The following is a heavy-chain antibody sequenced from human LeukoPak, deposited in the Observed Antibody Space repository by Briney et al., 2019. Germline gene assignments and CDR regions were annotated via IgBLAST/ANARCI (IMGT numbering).Heavy chain of an antibody. CDR2: IYYSGST. J-gene: IGHJ2*01. V-gene: IGHV4-59*01. Sequence: SETLSLTCIVSGGSISSYYWSWIRQPPGKGLEWIGYIYYSGSTNYNPSLKSRVTISVDTSKNQFSLKLSSVTAADTAVYYCARIPSTVVTPNWYFDLWGRGTLVTVSS. CDR1: GGSISSYY. D-gene: IGHD4-23*01. CDR3: ARIPSTVVTPNWYFDL.